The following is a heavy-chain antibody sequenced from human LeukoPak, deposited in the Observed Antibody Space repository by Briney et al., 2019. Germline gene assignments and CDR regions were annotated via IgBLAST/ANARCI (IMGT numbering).Heavy chain of an antibody. CDR2: INPNSGGT. CDR1: GYTFTGYY. Sequence: ASVGVSCTASGYTFTGYYMHWVRQAPGQGLEWVGWINPNSGGTNYAQKFQGRVTMTRDTSISTAYMELSRLRSDDTAVYYCARLIGTEEQGDFWGQGTLVTISS. V-gene: IGHV1-2*02. CDR3: ARLIGTEEQGDF. J-gene: IGHJ4*03. D-gene: IGHD1/OR15-1a*01.